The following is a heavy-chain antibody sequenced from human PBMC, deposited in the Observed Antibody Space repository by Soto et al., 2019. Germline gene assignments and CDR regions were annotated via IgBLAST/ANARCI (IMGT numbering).Heavy chain of an antibody. D-gene: IGHD4-17*01. J-gene: IGHJ4*02. CDR2: ISGSGRTA. CDR3: AKSITTATTASDY. Sequence: EVQLLESGGDLVQPGESLRLSCVASGFTFTTYGMSWVRQAPGKGLEWVSVISGSGRTAYYADSVKGRFTISRDNSKNTLYLDIDSLRAEDTASYYCAKSITTATTASDYWGQGTLVTVSS. V-gene: IGHV3-23*01. CDR1: GFTFTTYG.